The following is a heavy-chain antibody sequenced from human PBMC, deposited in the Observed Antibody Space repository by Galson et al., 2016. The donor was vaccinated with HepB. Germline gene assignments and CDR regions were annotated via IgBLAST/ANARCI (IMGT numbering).Heavy chain of an antibody. CDR3: ARPESSSWFSRFDF. CDR1: RGTFRSYF. Sequence: SVKVSCKASRGTFRSYFINWVRQAPGQGLEWMGGIIPMLGTVDYAQKFQGRVTITADESTSTVYMELSSLRSEDTAVYYCARPESSSWFSRFDFWGQGTLVIVSS. V-gene: IGHV1-69*13. CDR2: IIPMLGTV. J-gene: IGHJ4*02. D-gene: IGHD6-13*01.